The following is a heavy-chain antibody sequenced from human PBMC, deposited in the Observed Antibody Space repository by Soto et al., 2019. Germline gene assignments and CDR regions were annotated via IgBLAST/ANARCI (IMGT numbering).Heavy chain of an antibody. D-gene: IGHD3-10*01. CDR2: ISSSSSYI. Sequence: GGSLRLSCAASGFTFSSYSMNWVRQAPGKGLEWVSSISSSSSYIYYADSVKGRFTISRDNAKNSLYLQMNSLRAEDTAVYYCARVNGFGELLEDWFDPWGQGTLVTVSS. CDR1: GFTFSSYS. CDR3: ARVNGFGELLEDWFDP. J-gene: IGHJ5*02. V-gene: IGHV3-21*01.